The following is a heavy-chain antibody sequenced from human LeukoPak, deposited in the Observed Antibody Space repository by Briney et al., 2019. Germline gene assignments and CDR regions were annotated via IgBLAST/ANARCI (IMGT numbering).Heavy chain of an antibody. CDR1: GFTFSSSA. CDR2: IVVGSGDT. D-gene: IGHD3-22*01. CDR3: ASPGHYYDSSGYYGY. V-gene: IGHV1-58*01. Sequence: SVKVSCKASGFTFSSSAVHWVRQARGQRLEWIGWIVVGSGDTNYAQKFQERATFTRDMSTSTAYMELSSLRSDDTAVYYCASPGHYYDSSGYYGYWGQGTLVTVSS. J-gene: IGHJ4*02.